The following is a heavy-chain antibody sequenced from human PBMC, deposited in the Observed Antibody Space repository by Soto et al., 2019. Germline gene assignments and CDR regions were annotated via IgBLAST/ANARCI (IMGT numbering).Heavy chain of an antibody. D-gene: IGHD6-13*01. CDR3: VRGGIAGNWFDP. Sequence: QVQLQESGPGLVKPSQTLSLTCTVSGGSITSGGFYWSWIRQHPGKGLEWIAYIFHSGSTDYNPSLKSRVTISADTSKNQFSLKLTCVTAADTAVYYCVRGGIAGNWFDPWGQGTLVTVSS. J-gene: IGHJ5*02. CDR2: IFHSGST. V-gene: IGHV4-31*03. CDR1: GGSITSGGFY.